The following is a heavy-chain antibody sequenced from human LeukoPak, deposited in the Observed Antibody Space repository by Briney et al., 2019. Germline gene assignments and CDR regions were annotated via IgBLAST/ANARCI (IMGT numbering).Heavy chain of an antibody. CDR1: GGTFSSYA. CDR2: IIPILGIA. V-gene: IGHV1-69*04. CDR3: ARGSGDGYNDFDY. J-gene: IGHJ4*02. D-gene: IGHD5-24*01. Sequence: GASVKVFCKASGGTFSSYAISWVRQAPGQGLEWMGRIIPILGIANYAQKFQGRVTITADKSTSTAYMELSSLRSEDTAVYYCARGSGDGYNDFDYWGQGTLVTVSS.